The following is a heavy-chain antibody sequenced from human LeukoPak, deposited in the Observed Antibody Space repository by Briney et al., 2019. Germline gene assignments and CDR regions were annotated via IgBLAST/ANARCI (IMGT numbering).Heavy chain of an antibody. CDR3: ARARLYCSSTSCSQWWDSTGTTDY. V-gene: IGHV1-18*01. CDR2: ISAYNGNT. J-gene: IGHJ4*02. Sequence: GASVKVSCKASGYTFTSYGISWVRQAPGQGLEWMGWISAYNGNTNYAQKLQGRVTMTTDTSTSTAYMELRSLRSDDTAVYYCARARLYCSSTSCSQWWDSTGTTDYWGQGTLVTVSS. CDR1: GYTFTSYG. D-gene: IGHD2-2*01.